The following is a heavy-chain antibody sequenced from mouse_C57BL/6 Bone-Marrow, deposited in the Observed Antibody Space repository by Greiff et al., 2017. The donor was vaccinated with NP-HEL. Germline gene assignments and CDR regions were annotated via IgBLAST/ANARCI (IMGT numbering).Heavy chain of an antibody. CDR3: ARHSSLCYFDY. J-gene: IGHJ2*01. V-gene: IGHV2-2*01. Sequence: VMLVESGPGLVQPSQSLSITCTVSGFSLTSYGVHWVRQSPGKGLEWLGVIWSGGSTDYNAAFISRLSISKDNSKSQVFFKMNSLQADDTAIYYCARHSSLCYFDYWGQGTTLTVSS. CDR2: IWSGGST. D-gene: IGHD1-1*01. CDR1: GFSLTSYG.